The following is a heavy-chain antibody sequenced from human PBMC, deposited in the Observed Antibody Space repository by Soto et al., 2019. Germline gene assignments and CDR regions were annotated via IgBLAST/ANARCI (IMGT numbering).Heavy chain of an antibody. CDR1: GGSISSYY. V-gene: IGHV4-59*01. Sequence: SETLSLTCTVSGGSISSYYWSWIRQPPGKGLEWIGYIYYSGSTNYNPSLKSRVTISVDTSKNQFSLKLSSVTAADTAVYYCARVRAVVPAANYYFDYWGQGTLVTVSS. J-gene: IGHJ4*02. D-gene: IGHD2-2*01. CDR3: ARVRAVVPAANYYFDY. CDR2: IYYSGST.